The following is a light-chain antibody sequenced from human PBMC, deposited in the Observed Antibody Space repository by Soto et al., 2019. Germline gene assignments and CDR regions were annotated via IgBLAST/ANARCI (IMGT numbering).Light chain of an antibody. J-gene: IGKJ4*01. Sequence: DIQMTQSPSSLSASVGDRVAITCRATQSISDYLNWYQQKPGKALKLLIYGASNLQSGVPSRFSGSGSGTDFTLTISSLQLEDFATYYCQQTYSTPLTFGGGTKVAIK. V-gene: IGKV1-39*01. CDR2: GAS. CDR1: QSISDY. CDR3: QQTYSTPLT.